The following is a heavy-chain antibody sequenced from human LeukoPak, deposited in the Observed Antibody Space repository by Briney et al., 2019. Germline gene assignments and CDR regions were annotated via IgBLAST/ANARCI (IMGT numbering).Heavy chain of an antibody. V-gene: IGHV4-39*07. Sequence: MSSETLSLTCTVSGGSISSSSYYWGWIRQPPGKGLEWIGSIYYSGSTYYNPSLKSRVTISVDTSKNQFSLKLSSVTAADTAVYYCARDGRDGYNGGIFGYWGQGTLVTVSS. CDR3: ARDGRDGYNGGIFGY. D-gene: IGHD5-24*01. J-gene: IGHJ4*02. CDR1: GGSISSSSYY. CDR2: IYYSGST.